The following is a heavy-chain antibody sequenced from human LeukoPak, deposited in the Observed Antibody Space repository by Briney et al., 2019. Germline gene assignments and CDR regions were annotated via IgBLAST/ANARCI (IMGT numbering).Heavy chain of an antibody. J-gene: IGHJ4*02. CDR2: ISSSSSYI. Sequence: GGSLHLSCAASGFPFSSYSMNWVRQAPGKGLEWVSSISSSSSYIYYADSVKGRFTISRDNAKNSLYLQMNSLRAEDTAVYYCARGSQIYSGSYRWGSYFDYWGQGTLVTVSS. CDR1: GFPFSSYS. CDR3: ARGSQIYSGSYRWGSYFDY. D-gene: IGHD1-26*01. V-gene: IGHV3-21*01.